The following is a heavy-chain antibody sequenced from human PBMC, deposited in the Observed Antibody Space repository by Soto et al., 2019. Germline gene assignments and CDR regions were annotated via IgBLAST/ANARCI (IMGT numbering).Heavy chain of an antibody. CDR2: IHSGGIR. V-gene: IGHV3-53*01. Sequence: PGGSLRLSCAASGFPVSSNYIVWVRQAPGKGLEWLSVIHSGGIRLYADSVKGRFTISSDNPRNTLSFQNTVFLQMNSLRVEDTAVYYCATSTVASYFDFWGQGTLVTVSS. CDR3: ATSTVASYFDF. J-gene: IGHJ4*02. CDR1: GFPVSSNY. D-gene: IGHD4-17*01.